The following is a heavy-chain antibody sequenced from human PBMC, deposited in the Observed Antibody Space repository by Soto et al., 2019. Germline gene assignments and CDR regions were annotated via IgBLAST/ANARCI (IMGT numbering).Heavy chain of an antibody. Sequence: GGSLRLSCAASGFAFSSSDMHWVRQAPGKELEWVTVISYDGSEKYYVDSVKGRFTISRDNSKNTLYLQMHSLSVEDTAVYYCAKDLHSGWFDYWGQGAQVTVSS. J-gene: IGHJ4*02. D-gene: IGHD6-19*01. CDR1: GFAFSSSD. V-gene: IGHV3-30*18. CDR3: AKDLHSGWFDY. CDR2: ISYDGSEK.